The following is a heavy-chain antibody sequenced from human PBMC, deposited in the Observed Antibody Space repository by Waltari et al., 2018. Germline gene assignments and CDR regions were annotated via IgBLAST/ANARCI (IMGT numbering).Heavy chain of an antibody. D-gene: IGHD3-10*01. CDR1: GYTFTGYY. V-gene: IGHV1-2*02. Sequence: QVQLVQSGAEVKKPGASVKVSCKASGYTFTGYYMHWVRQAPGQGLEWMGWINPNSGGTNDAQKFQGRVTMTRDTSISTAYMELSRLRSDDTAVYYCARGNDYGSGSYYSHDAFDIWGQGTMVTVSS. J-gene: IGHJ3*02. CDR2: INPNSGGT. CDR3: ARGNDYGSGSYYSHDAFDI.